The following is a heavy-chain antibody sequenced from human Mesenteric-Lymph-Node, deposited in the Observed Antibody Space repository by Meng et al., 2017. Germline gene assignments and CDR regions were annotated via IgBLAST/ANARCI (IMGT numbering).Heavy chain of an antibody. D-gene: IGHD6-19*01. J-gene: IGHJ4*02. V-gene: IGHV4-59*01. CDR1: GASTTNDF. CDR3: AKGGGWYAY. Sequence: QVQLQDSGTVLVKRLETLSLGCSVSGASTTNDFLTWFRQPPGKALEWIGYTSYTAGTSYNPSLKSRVSMSVDTSKNQFSLKLTSVTAADTAVYFCAKGGGWYAYWGQGALVTVSS. CDR2: TSYTAGT.